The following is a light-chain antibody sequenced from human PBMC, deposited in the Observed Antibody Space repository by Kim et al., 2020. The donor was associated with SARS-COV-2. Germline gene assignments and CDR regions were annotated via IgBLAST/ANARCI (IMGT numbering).Light chain of an antibody. Sequence: GQRVTISCSGISSHIGSNTVNWYQQLPGTAPKLLIHTKNQRPSGVPGRFSASTSGTSASLAISGLQSEEEADYDCAAWDDSLNGVVFGGGTQLTVL. V-gene: IGLV1-44*01. CDR3: AAWDDSLNGVV. J-gene: IGLJ2*01. CDR1: SSHIGSNT. CDR2: TKN.